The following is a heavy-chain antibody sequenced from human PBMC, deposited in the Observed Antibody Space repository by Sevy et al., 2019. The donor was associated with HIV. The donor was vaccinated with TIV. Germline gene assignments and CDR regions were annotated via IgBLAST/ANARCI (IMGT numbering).Heavy chain of an antibody. CDR1: GFRLSDCW. CDR3: ARSAGGGSYSVDY. V-gene: IGHV3-74*01. D-gene: IGHD3-10*01. CDR2: SNNDGSDT. J-gene: IGHJ4*02. Sequence: GGSLRLSCEVSGFRLSDCWMHWVRQVPGKGLVWVSRSNNDGSDTFYADSVKGRFTITRDNDRNTVSLEMSSLRDEDTALYYCARSAGGGSYSVDYWGQGTLVTVSS.